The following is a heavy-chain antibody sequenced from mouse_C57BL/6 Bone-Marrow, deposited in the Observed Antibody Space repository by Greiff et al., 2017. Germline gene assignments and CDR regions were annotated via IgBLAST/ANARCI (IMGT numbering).Heavy chain of an antibody. D-gene: IGHD2-5*01. J-gene: IGHJ1*03. CDR2: IHPNSGST. CDR1: GYTFTSYW. CDR3: ARGNYCSNVYWYFDV. Sequence: QVQLQQPGAELVKPGASVKLSCKASGYTFTSYWMHWVKQRPGQGLEWIGLIHPNSGSTNYNEKFKSKATLTVDKSSSTAYMQLSSLTSEDSAVYYCARGNYCSNVYWYFDVWGTGTTVTVAS. V-gene: IGHV1-64*01.